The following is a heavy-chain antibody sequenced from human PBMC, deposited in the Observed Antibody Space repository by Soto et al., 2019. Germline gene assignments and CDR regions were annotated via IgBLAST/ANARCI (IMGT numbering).Heavy chain of an antibody. V-gene: IGHV3-21*01. Sequence: PGGSLRLSCAASGFTFTTAWINWVRQAPGKGLEWVSSISSSSSYIYYADSVKGRFTISRDNAKNSLYLQMNSLRAEDTAVYYCARAPSRAKEYYYYGMDVWGQGTTVTVSS. CDR3: ARAPSRAKEYYYYGMDV. CDR1: GFTFTTAW. CDR2: ISSSSSYI. J-gene: IGHJ6*02.